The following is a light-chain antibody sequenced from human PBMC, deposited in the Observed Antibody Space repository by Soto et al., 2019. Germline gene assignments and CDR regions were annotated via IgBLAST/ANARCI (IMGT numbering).Light chain of an antibody. Sequence: DIVMTQSPDSLAVSLGERATINCKSSQSVLSSSNNRNYLAWYQQKSGQPPKLLIYWASTRESGVPDRFSGSGSGTDFTLPISSLQAEDVAAYYCQHYYSIPWTFGQGTRVEIK. CDR3: QHYYSIPWT. CDR2: WAS. CDR1: QSVLSSSNNRNY. J-gene: IGKJ1*01. V-gene: IGKV4-1*01.